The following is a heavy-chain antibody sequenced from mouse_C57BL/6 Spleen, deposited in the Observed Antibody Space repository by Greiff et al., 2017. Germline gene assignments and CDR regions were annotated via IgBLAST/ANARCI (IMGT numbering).Heavy chain of an antibody. J-gene: IGHJ3*01. CDR2: IYPSDSET. CDR3: ARWDGSSLAWFAY. D-gene: IGHD1-1*01. Sequence: QVQLQQPGAELVRPGSSVKLSCKASGYTFTSYRMDWVKQRPGQGLEWIGNIYPSDSETHYNQKFKDKATLTVDKSSSTAYMQLSSLPSEDSAVDSGARWDGSSLAWFAYWGQGTLVTVSA. V-gene: IGHV1-61*01. CDR1: GYTFTSYR.